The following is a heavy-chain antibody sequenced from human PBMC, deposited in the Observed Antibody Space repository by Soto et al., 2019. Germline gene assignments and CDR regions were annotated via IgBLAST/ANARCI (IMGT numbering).Heavy chain of an antibody. CDR2: VIPIFGTA. Sequence: QVQLVQSGAEVQKPGSSVKVSCKAPGGTFSSYAISWVRQAPGQGLEWMGGVIPIFGTANYAQQFQGSVTITADESTSTGYMELSSLRSEDTAVYYCARSQGGSSSLDIYYYYYYGMDVWGQGTTVTVSS. CDR3: ARSQGGSSSLDIYYYYYYGMDV. J-gene: IGHJ6*02. V-gene: IGHV1-69*01. D-gene: IGHD2-15*01. CDR1: GGTFSSYA.